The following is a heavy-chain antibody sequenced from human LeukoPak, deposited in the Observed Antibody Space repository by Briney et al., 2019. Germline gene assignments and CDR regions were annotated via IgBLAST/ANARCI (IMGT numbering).Heavy chain of an antibody. CDR3: SRPVIHPNNYFDP. J-gene: IGHJ5*02. CDR2: VDHSGST. Sequence: SETLSLTCTVSGDSITNSIYYWGWIRQPRGKGLEWIASVDHSGSTYYNASLRSRVTMSVDTSKNQFSLKLSSVTAADTALYYCSRPVIHPNNYFDPCGQGTLVTVSS. CDR1: GDSITNSIYY. D-gene: IGHD2-21*01. V-gene: IGHV4-39*01.